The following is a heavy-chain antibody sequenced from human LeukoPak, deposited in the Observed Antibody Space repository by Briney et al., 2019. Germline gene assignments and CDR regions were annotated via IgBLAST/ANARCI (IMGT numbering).Heavy chain of an antibody. V-gene: IGHV3-66*01. CDR2: IYSGGST. CDR3: ARGGSGDYVGWSFDL. D-gene: IGHD4-17*01. CDR1: GFTVSSNY. Sequence: PGGSLRLSCAASGFTVSSNYMSWVRQAPGKGLEWVSVIYSGGSTYYADSVKGRFTISRDNSKNTLYLQMNSLRAEDTAVYYCARGGSGDYVGWSFDLWGRGTLVTVSS. J-gene: IGHJ2*01.